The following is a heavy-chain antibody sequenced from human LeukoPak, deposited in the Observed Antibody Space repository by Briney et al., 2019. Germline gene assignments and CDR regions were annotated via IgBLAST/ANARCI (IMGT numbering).Heavy chain of an antibody. D-gene: IGHD3-10*01. CDR2: MNPNSGNT. CDR1: GYTFTSYD. J-gene: IGHJ5*02. CDR3: ARVVFTMVRGGGFDP. Sequence: ASVKVSCKASGYTFTSYDTNWVRQATGQGLEWMGWMNPNSGNTGYAQKFQGRVTMTRNTSISTAYMELSSLRSEDTAVYYCARVVFTMVRGGGFDPWGQGTLVTVSS. V-gene: IGHV1-8*01.